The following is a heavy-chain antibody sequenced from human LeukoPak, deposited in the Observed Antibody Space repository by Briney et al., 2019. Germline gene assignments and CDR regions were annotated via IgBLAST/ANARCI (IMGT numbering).Heavy chain of an antibody. CDR1: GFTFSSDA. CDR2: LSGIGGST. CDR3: AKYSYDSSGSSSVGYDY. Sequence: GGSLRLSCAASGFTFSSDAMSWVRQAPGKGLEWGSALSGIGGSTSYADSVKGPFTTSRDNSKNTLYQQMTSLRAKDPAIYYCAKYSYDSSGSSSVGYDYWGQGTLVTVSS. D-gene: IGHD3-22*01. J-gene: IGHJ4*02. V-gene: IGHV3-23*01.